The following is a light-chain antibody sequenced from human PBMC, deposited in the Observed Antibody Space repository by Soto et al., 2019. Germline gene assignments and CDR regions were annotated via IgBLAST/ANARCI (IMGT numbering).Light chain of an antibody. CDR1: QAVPSY. V-gene: IGKV3-11*01. CDR3: HQRNSWPRST. J-gene: IGKJ2*02. Sequence: EVVLTQSPATLSLSPGERATLSCRASQAVPSYLAWYQQKPGQAPRLLIYDISNRAPGIPARFSGSGSGTDFTLTISGLEPEDVAVYYCHQRNSWPRSTFGQGTKLEIK. CDR2: DIS.